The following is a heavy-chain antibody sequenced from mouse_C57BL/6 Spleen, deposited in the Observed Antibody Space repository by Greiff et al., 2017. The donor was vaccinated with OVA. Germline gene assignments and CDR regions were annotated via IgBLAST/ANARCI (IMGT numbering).Heavy chain of an antibody. CDR1: GYAFRSSW. V-gene: IGHV1-82*01. CDR3: AREGGQLYYYAMDY. Sequence: QVQLKQSGPELVKPGASVKISCKASGYAFRSSWRNWVKQRPGKGLEWIGRIYPGDGDTNYNGKFKGKATLTAAKSSSTAYMQLSSLTSEDSAVYFCAREGGQLYYYAMDYWGQGTSVTVSS. CDR2: IYPGDGDT. D-gene: IGHD3-3*01. J-gene: IGHJ4*01.